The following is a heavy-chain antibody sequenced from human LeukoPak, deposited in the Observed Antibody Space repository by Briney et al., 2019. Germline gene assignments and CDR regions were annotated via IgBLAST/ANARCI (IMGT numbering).Heavy chain of an antibody. CDR3: ARESDLTGYAFDI. J-gene: IGHJ3*02. D-gene: IGHD3-9*01. Sequence: GGSLRLSCAASGFTFSDYYMSWIRQAPGKGLEWVSYISSSCSTIYYADSVKGRFTISRDNAKNSLYLQMNSLRAEDTAVYYCARESDLTGYAFDIWGQGTMVTVSS. CDR2: ISSSCSTI. CDR1: GFTFSDYY. V-gene: IGHV3-11*01.